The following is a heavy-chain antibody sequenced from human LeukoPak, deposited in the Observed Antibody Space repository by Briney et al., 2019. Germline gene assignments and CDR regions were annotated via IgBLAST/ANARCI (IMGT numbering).Heavy chain of an antibody. J-gene: IGHJ4*02. CDR3: AKGRGTTVTSAANY. D-gene: IGHD4-17*01. V-gene: IGHV3-23*01. Sequence: GRSLRLSCAASGFTFSSYAMSWVRQAPGKGLEWVSGISGSGGSTYYADPVKDGFTISRDNSKNTLFLQMNSLRAEDTAVYYCAKGRGTTVTSAANYWGRGTLVTVSS. CDR2: ISGSGGST. CDR1: GFTFSSYA.